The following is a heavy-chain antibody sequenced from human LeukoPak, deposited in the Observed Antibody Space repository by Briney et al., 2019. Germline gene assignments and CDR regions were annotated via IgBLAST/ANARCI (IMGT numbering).Heavy chain of an antibody. V-gene: IGHV3-30*02. J-gene: IGHJ4*02. CDR2: IRYDGSNK. D-gene: IGHD3-16*02. CDR3: AKDPKYYDYVWGSYRYTGESDY. Sequence: QPGGSLRLSCAASGFTFSSYGMHWVRQAPGKGLEWVAFIRYDGSNKYCADSVKGRFTISRDNSKNTLYLQMNSLRAEDTAVYYCAKDPKYYDYVWGSYRYTGESDYWGQGTLVTVSS. CDR1: GFTFSSYG.